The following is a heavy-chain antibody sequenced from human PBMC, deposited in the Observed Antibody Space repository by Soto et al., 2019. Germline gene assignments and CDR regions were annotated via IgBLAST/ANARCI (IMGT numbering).Heavy chain of an antibody. Sequence: ENPSPTRAGFGGTLNGYYCTWLRQPPGTGVEGNGEKKQKRGTNYNPSLMSRFTISVDTSKNQFSLKLTSVTAADTAVYYCARDKIAGLFDYWGQGTLVTVS. CDR1: GGTLNGYY. J-gene: IGHJ4*02. D-gene: IGHD2-21*01. CDR3: ARDKIAGLFDY. V-gene: IGHV4-34*01. CDR2: KKQKRGT.